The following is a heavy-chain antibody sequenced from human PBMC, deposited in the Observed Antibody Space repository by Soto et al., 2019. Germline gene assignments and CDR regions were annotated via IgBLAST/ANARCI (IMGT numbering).Heavy chain of an antibody. D-gene: IGHD2-2*01. J-gene: IGHJ4*02. CDR2: IFYSGTT. V-gene: IGHV4-59*01. CDR3: ALYCSSTSCYGQWDY. CDR1: GASITNYY. Sequence: PSETLSLTCSVSGASITNYYWSWIRQPPGKSLEWIGYIFYSGTTNYNPSLKSRVTISVDTSKNQFSLKLTSVTAADTAVYYCALYCSSTSCYGQWDYWGQGTLVTVSS.